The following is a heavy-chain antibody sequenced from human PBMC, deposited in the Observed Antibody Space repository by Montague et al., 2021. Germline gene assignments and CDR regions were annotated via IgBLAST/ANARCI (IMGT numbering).Heavy chain of an antibody. J-gene: IGHJ5*02. CDR1: SGSIFHAH. CDR2: MFYGGAT. D-gene: IGHD3-10*01. Sequence: SETLSLTCTVSSGSIFHAHWSWVQQPPGKGLEWLGSMFYGGATSXNPSLKSRVTMSIDTSTNQFSLKLSFVTAADTAVYYCAKQDYFVSGTSYKGFDPWGQGILVTVSS. CDR3: AKQDYFVSGTSYKGFDP. V-gene: IGHV4-59*08.